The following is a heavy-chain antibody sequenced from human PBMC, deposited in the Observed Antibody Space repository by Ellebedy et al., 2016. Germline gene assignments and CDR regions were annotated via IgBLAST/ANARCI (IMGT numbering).Heavy chain of an antibody. CDR2: IYYSGST. CDR3: ARSLKWETFDY. J-gene: IGHJ4*02. CDR1: GGSISSYY. V-gene: IGHV4-59*01. Sequence: SETLSLTXTVSGGSISSYYWSWIRQPPGKGLEWIGYIYYSGSTNYNPSLKSRVTISVDTSKNQFSLKLSSVTAADTAVYYCARSLKWETFDYWGQGTLVTVSS. D-gene: IGHD1-26*01.